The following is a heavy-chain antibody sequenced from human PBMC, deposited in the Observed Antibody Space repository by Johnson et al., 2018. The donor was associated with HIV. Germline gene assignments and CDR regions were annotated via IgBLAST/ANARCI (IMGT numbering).Heavy chain of an antibody. D-gene: IGHD3-16*01. V-gene: IGHV3-20*04. Sequence: LVESGGGVVRPGGSLRLSCAASGFRFDDHGMSWVRQAPGKGLEWVSGISWNGGSTYYADSVKGRFTISRDNSKNTLYLQMNSLRAEDTAVYYCAKVRKGGDAFDIWGQGTMVTVSS. J-gene: IGHJ3*02. CDR3: AKVRKGGDAFDI. CDR1: GFRFDDHG. CDR2: ISWNGGST.